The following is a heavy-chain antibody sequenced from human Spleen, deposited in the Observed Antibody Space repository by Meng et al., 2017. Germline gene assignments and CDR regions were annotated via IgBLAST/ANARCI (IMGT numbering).Heavy chain of an antibody. J-gene: IGHJ4*02. CDR2: IHYSGGT. CDR3: ARPNDSSGYYAWGFDS. CDR1: GGSINSGTYY. Sequence: SETLSLTCTVSGGSINSGTYYWAWIRQPPGKGREWMGSIHYSGGTYYNPSLKSRVTISVDTSKNQFSLMLSSVTAADTAVYYCARPNDSSGYYAWGFDSWGQGTLVTVSS. V-gene: IGHV4-39*07. D-gene: IGHD3-22*01.